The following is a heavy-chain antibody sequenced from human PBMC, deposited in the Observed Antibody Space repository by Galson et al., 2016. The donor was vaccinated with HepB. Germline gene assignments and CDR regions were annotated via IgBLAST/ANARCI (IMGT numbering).Heavy chain of an antibody. D-gene: IGHD5-18*01. J-gene: IGHJ4*02. CDR1: GYTSTSSD. CDR2: MNPKGGNT. Sequence: SVKVSCKASGYTSTSSDINWVRQATGQGLEWMGWMNPKGGNTGYAQKFQGRVTMTRDTSISTAYMELSSLRSEDTAVYYCAREIPRKQLWLRFGYFDSWGQGTLVTVSS. V-gene: IGHV1-8*01. CDR3: AREIPRKQLWLRFGYFDS.